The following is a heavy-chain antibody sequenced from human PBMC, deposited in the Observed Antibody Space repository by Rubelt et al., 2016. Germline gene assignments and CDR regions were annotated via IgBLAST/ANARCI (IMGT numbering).Heavy chain of an antibody. V-gene: IGHV3-11*01. CDR3: ARRNWGLGSYYGMDV. CDR1: GFSFSDHY. Sequence: GGGLVQPGGSLRLSCAASGFSFSDHYMSWVRQAPGKGLEWISYISSGSSTINYADSVRGRFSISRDNAKNSLYLQMNSLRVEDTAVYYCARRNWGLGSYYGMDVWGQGTTVTVSS. J-gene: IGHJ6*02. D-gene: IGHD3-16*01. CDR2: ISSGSSTI.